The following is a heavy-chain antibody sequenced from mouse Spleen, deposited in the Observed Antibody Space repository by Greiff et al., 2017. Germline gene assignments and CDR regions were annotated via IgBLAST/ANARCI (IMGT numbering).Heavy chain of an antibody. CDR1: GYTFTSYW. J-gene: IGHJ2*01. CDR3: ARSDYYGSSYEDYFDY. D-gene: IGHD1-1*01. CDR2: IHPNSGST. Sequence: QVQLQQPGAELVKPGASVKLSCKASGYTFTSYWMHWVKQRPGQGLEWIGMIHPNSGSTNYNEKFKSKATLTVDKSSSTAYMQLSSLTSEDSAVYYCARSDYYGSSYEDYFDYWGQGTTLTVSS. V-gene: IGHV1-64*01.